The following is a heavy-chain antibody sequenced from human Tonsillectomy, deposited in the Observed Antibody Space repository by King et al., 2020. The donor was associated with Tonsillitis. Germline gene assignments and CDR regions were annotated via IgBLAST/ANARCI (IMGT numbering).Heavy chain of an antibody. J-gene: IGHJ3*02. V-gene: IGHV1-2*02. Sequence: VQLVESGAAVKRPGASVKVSCTASGYTFTDYYLQWVRQAPGQGLEWMGWINPNNGGTNSAQRFQGRVTMTRDTSISTAFMELSRLRSDDTADDTAVYYCARGPPTYDILPGYEGYVFDIWGQGTMVTVSS. CDR3: ARGPPTYDILPGYEGYVFDI. D-gene: IGHD3-9*01. CDR1: GYTFTDYY. CDR2: INPNNGGT.